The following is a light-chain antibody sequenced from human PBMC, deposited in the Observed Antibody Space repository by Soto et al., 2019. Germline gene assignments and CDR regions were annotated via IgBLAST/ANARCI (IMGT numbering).Light chain of an antibody. V-gene: IGKV1-39*01. CDR3: QQSYTVPWT. Sequence: DIQMTQSPSSVSASVGDRVSITCRASQGARTTLNWYQQKPGRAPNLLIYGASALQSGAPSRFSGSGSGTDFTLTISSLQPEDFATYYCQQSYTVPWTFGQGTKVE. CDR2: GAS. J-gene: IGKJ1*01. CDR1: QGARTT.